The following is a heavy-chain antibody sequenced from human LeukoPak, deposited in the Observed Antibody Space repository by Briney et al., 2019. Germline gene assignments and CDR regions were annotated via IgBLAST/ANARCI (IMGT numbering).Heavy chain of an antibody. Sequence: PGRSLRLSCAASGFTFDDYAMHWVRQAPGKGLEWVSGISWNSGSIGYADSVKGRFTISRDNAKNSLYLQMNSLRAEDTAVYYCAKVGLRGYYDFERGFDYWGQGTLVTVSS. CDR2: ISWNSGSI. D-gene: IGHD3-3*01. CDR1: GFTFDDYA. V-gene: IGHV3-9*01. J-gene: IGHJ4*02. CDR3: AKVGLRGYYDFERGFDY.